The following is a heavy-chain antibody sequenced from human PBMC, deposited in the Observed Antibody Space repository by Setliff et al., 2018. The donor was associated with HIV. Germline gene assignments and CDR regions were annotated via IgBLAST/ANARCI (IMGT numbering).Heavy chain of an antibody. CDR1: GFAFSFYA. CDR2: ISSGTRYI. CDR3: AKDVCSGAYCYAYYYYGMDV. J-gene: IGHJ6*02. V-gene: IGHV3-21*01. D-gene: IGHD2-15*01. Sequence: GGSLRLSCAASGFAFSFYAMNWVRQAPGRGLEWVSSISSGTRYIHYVDSVKGRFTISRDNSKNTLYLQMNSLRVEDTAVYYCAKDVCSGAYCYAYYYYGMDVWGQGTMVTVSS.